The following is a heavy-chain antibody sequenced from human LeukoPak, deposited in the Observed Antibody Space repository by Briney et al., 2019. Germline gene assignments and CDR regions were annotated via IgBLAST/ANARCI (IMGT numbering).Heavy chain of an antibody. CDR1: GYTFTGYY. CDR3: ATLGYCSGGSCYY. Sequence: ASVKVSCKASGYTFTGYYMHWVRQAPGQGLEWMGWINPNSGCTNYAQKFQGRVTMTRDTSISTAYMELSRLRSDDTAVYYCATLGYCSGGSCYYWGQGTLVTVSS. V-gene: IGHV1-2*02. J-gene: IGHJ4*02. D-gene: IGHD2-15*01. CDR2: INPNSGCT.